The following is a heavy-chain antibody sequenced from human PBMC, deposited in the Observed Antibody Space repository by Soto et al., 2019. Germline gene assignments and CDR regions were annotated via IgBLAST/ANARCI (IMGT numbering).Heavy chain of an antibody. CDR2: IIPIFGTA. V-gene: IGHV1-69*06. Sequence: AASVKVSCKASGGTFSSYAISWVRQAPGQGLEWMGGIIPIFGTANYAQKFQGRVTITADKSTSTAYMELSSLRSEDTAVYYCAREGRWELRRRAFDYWGQGTLVTVSS. CDR1: GGTFSSYA. J-gene: IGHJ4*02. CDR3: AREGRWELRRRAFDY. D-gene: IGHD1-26*01.